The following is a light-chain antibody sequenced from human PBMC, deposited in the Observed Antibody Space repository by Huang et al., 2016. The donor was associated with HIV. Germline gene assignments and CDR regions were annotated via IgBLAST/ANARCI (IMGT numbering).Light chain of an antibody. J-gene: IGKJ1*01. CDR1: QSISSW. V-gene: IGKV1-5*03. CDR2: KAS. CDR3: QQYNSYSCT. Sequence: DIQMTQSPSTLSASVGDRVTITCRASQSISSWLAWYQQKPGKAPKLLIYKASSLESGVPSRFSGSGSWTEFTLTISSLQPDDFATYYCQQYNSYSCTFGQGTKVEIK.